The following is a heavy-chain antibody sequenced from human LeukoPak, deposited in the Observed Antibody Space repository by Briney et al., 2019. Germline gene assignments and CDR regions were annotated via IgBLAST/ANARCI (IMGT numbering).Heavy chain of an antibody. D-gene: IGHD3-22*01. CDR3: ARVQYYYDSSGPPDY. J-gene: IGHJ4*02. CDR1: GFTFSSYS. V-gene: IGHV3-48*02. Sequence: GGSLRLSCAASGFTFSSYSMNWVRQAPGKGLEWVSYISSSSSTIYYADSVKGRFTISRDNAKNSLYLQMNGLRDEDTAVYYCARVQYYYDSSGPPDYWGQGTLVTVSS. CDR2: ISSSSSTI.